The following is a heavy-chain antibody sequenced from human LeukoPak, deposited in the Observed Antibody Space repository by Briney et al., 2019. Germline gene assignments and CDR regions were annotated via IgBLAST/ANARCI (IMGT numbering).Heavy chain of an antibody. Sequence: PSETLSLTCTVSGGSISSYYWSWIRQPLGKGLEWIGYIYYSGSTNYNPSLKSRVTISVDTSKNQFSLKLSSVTAADTAVYYCARDRGTVTRSYWYFDLWGRGTLVTVSS. CDR1: GGSISSYY. CDR2: IYYSGST. D-gene: IGHD4-17*01. V-gene: IGHV4-59*01. J-gene: IGHJ2*01. CDR3: ARDRGTVTRSYWYFDL.